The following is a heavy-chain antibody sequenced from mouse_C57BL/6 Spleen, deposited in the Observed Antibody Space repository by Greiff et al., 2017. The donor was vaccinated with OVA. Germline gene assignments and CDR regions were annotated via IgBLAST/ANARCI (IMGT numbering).Heavy chain of an antibody. D-gene: IGHD1-1*01. CDR2: ISYDGSN. Sequence: EVKLQESGPGLVKPSQSLSLTCSVTGYSITSGYYWNWIRQFPGNKLEWMGYISYDGSNNYNPSLKNRISITRDTSKNQFFLKLNSVTTEDTATYYCARGFATTVVFDYWGQGTTLTVSS. CDR1: GYSITSGYY. V-gene: IGHV3-6*01. J-gene: IGHJ2*01. CDR3: ARGFATTVVFDY.